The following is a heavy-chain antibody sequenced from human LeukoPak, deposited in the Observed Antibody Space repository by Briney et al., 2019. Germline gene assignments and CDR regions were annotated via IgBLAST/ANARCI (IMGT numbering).Heavy chain of an antibody. CDR1: GGSISSYY. CDR3: ARVSLVRGAPDYYFDY. D-gene: IGHD3-10*01. Sequence: SETLSLTCTVSGGSISSYYWSWIRQPPGKGLEWIGYIYYSGSTNYNPSLKSRVAMSVDTSKNQFSLKLSSVTAADTAVYYCARVSLVRGAPDYYFDYWGQGTLVTVSS. V-gene: IGHV4-59*12. J-gene: IGHJ4*02. CDR2: IYYSGST.